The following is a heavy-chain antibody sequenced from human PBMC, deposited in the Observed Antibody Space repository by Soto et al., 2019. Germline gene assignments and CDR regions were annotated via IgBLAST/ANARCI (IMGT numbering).Heavy chain of an antibody. CDR1: GGSISSYY. CDR2: IYYSGST. V-gene: IGHV4-59*12. J-gene: IGHJ4*02. Sequence: SETLSLPCTVSGGSISSYYWSWIRQPPGKGLEWIGYIYYSGSTNYNPSLKSRVTISVDTSKNQFSLKLSSVTAADTAVYYCAGGFSSSPFYFDYWVQGTLVTVSS. D-gene: IGHD3-16*01. CDR3: AGGFSSSPFYFDY.